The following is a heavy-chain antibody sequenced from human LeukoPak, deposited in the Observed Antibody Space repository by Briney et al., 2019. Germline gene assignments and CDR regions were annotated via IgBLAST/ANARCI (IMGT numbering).Heavy chain of an antibody. D-gene: IGHD6-6*01. CDR3: ARGPRYSSSSYYFDY. CDR2: ISSNGGST. CDR1: GFTFSSYA. J-gene: IGHJ4*02. Sequence: GGSLRLSXAASGFTFSSYAMHWVRQSPGKGLEYISAISSNGGSTDYANSVKGRFTISRDNSKNTLYLQMGSLRAEDMAVYYCARGPRYSSSSYYFDYWGQGTLVTVSS. V-gene: IGHV3-64*01.